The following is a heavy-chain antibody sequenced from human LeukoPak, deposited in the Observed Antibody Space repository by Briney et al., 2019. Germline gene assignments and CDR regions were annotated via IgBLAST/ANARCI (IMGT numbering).Heavy chain of an antibody. CDR3: ARASYDFWSGYYLYNWFDP. V-gene: IGHV1-69*13. J-gene: IGHJ5*02. CDR1: GGTFSSYA. Sequence: SVTVSCKASGGTFSSYAISWVRQAPGQGLEWMGGIIPIFGTANYAQKFQGRVTITADESTSTAYMELSSLRSEDTAVYYCARASYDFWSGYYLYNWFDPWGQGTLVTVSS. CDR2: IIPIFGTA. D-gene: IGHD3-3*01.